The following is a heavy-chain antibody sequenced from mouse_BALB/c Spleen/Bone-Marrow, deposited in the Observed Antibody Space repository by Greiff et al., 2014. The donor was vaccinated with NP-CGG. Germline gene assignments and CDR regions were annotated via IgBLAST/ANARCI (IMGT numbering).Heavy chain of an antibody. Sequence: VQLQQSGAELVKPGTSVKLSCKASGYNFTSYWINWVKLRPGQGLEWIGDIYPGSGSTNYNEKFKSKATLTVVTSSSTAYMQPSSLASEDSALYYCARFSQLGLLAYWGQGTLVTVSA. V-gene: IGHV1-55*01. J-gene: IGHJ3*01. CDR2: IYPGSGST. CDR1: GYNFTSYW. D-gene: IGHD3-1*01. CDR3: ARFSQLGLLAY.